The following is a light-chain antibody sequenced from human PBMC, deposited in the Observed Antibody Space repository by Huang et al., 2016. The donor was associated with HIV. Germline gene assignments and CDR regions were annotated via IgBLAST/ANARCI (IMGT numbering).Light chain of an antibody. Sequence: EIVLTQSPGTLSLSPGERATLSCRASQSVSSTYLAWYQQKPGQAPRLLIHGASSRATGIPDRVSGSGSGTDLTLTVSRLEPEDFAVYYCQHYGSSPPDTFGQGTKLEIK. V-gene: IGKV3-20*01. CDR1: QSVSSTY. J-gene: IGKJ2*01. CDR3: QHYGSSPPDT. CDR2: GAS.